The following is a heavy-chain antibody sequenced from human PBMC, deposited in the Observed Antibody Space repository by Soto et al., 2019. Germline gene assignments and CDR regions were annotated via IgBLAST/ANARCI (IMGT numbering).Heavy chain of an antibody. V-gene: IGHV3-30*03. Sequence: GGSLRLSCAASGFTFSSYGMHWVRQAPGKGLEWVAVISYDGSNKYYADSVKGRFTISRDNSKNTLYLQMNSLRAEDTAVYYCARVTGYSSSWYFSSDYYYYGMDVWGQGTTVTVSS. CDR2: ISYDGSNK. D-gene: IGHD6-13*01. J-gene: IGHJ6*02. CDR1: GFTFSSYG. CDR3: ARVTGYSSSWYFSSDYYYYGMDV.